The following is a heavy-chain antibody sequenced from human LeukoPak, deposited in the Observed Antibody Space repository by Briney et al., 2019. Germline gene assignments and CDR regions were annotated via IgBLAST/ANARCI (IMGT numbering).Heavy chain of an antibody. Sequence: SETLSLTCTVSGGSISSYYWSWIRQPPGKGLEWIGYIYYSGSTNYNPSLKSRVTISVDTSKNQFSLKLSSVTAADTAVYYCARGSDSYGYGAFDYWGQGTLVTVPS. J-gene: IGHJ4*02. CDR3: ARGSDSYGYGAFDY. CDR1: GGSISSYY. V-gene: IGHV4-59*01. CDR2: IYYSGST. D-gene: IGHD5-18*01.